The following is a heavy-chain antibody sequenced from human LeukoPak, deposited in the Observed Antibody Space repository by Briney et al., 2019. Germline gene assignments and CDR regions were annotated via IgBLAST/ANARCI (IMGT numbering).Heavy chain of an antibody. J-gene: IGHJ5*02. CDR2: FDPEEGET. D-gene: IGHD3-10*01. V-gene: IGHV1-24*01. Sequence: ASVKVSCKVSGYTLIELPMHWVRQAPGKGLEWMGGFDPEEGETIYARKFQGRVTMTEDTSTDTAYMELSSLRSEDTAVYYCATDRLRTMVRGVLRSLEGFDPWGQGTLVTVSS. CDR3: ATDRLRTMVRGVLRSLEGFDP. CDR1: GYTLIELP.